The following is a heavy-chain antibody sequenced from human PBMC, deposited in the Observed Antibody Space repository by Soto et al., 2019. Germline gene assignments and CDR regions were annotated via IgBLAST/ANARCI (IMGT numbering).Heavy chain of an antibody. CDR3: ARDRITIFGVVIYYFSY. Sequence: ASVKVSCKASGYTFTSYAVHWVRQAPGQRLEWMGWINAGNGNTKYSQKFQGRVTITRDTSASTAYMELSSLRSEDTAVYYCARDRITIFGVVIYYFSYWGQGTLVTVSS. J-gene: IGHJ4*02. D-gene: IGHD3-3*01. V-gene: IGHV1-3*01. CDR2: INAGNGNT. CDR1: GYTFTSYA.